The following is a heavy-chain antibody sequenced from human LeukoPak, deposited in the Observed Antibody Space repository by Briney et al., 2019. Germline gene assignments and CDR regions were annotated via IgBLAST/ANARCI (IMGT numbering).Heavy chain of an antibody. CDR3: ARDHMHYDSSGYLSPRQDAFDV. Sequence: PGGSLRLSCAASGFTFSSYWMSWVRQAPGKGLEWVANIKQDGSEKYYVDSVKGRFTISRDNAKNSLYLQMNSLRAEDTAVYYCARDHMHYDSSGYLSPRQDAFDVWGQGTMVTVSS. CDR2: IKQDGSEK. CDR1: GFTFSSYW. D-gene: IGHD3-22*01. J-gene: IGHJ3*01. V-gene: IGHV3-7*01.